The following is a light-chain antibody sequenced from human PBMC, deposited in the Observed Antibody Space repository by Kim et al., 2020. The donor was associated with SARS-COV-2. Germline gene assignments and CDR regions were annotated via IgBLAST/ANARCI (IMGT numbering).Light chain of an antibody. V-gene: IGKV1-33*01. CDR3: QQYANLPLT. Sequence: IRLTQSPPSLSASVGDRVTITCQASQDITTYLNWYQQKPGKAPQVLIYDASNRETGVPSRFSGSGSGTDFTFTITSLQPEDIATYHCQQYANLPLTFGGGTKVDIK. CDR1: QDITTY. CDR2: DAS. J-gene: IGKJ4*01.